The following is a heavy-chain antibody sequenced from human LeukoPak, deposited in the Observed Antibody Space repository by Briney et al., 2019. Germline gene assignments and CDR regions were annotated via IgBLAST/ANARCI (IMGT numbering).Heavy chain of an antibody. CDR3: ARGYYDSSGNPLY. Sequence: GGSLRLSCAASGFTFSSYSMNWVRQAPGKGLEWVSYISSSSSTIYYADSVKGRFTISRDNAKNSLYLQMNSLRAEDTAVYYCARGYYDSSGNPLYRGQGTLVTVSS. V-gene: IGHV3-48*04. D-gene: IGHD3-22*01. CDR1: GFTFSSYS. J-gene: IGHJ4*02. CDR2: ISSSSSTI.